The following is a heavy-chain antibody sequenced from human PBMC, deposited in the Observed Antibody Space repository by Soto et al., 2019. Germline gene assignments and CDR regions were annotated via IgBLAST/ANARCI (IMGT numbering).Heavy chain of an antibody. V-gene: IGHV3-23*01. J-gene: IGHJ4*03. CDR3: TKDYVDNIALCLDY. Sequence: EKGLEWVSAISGSGGSTYYADSVKGRFTISRDNSKNTLYLQMNSLRAEDTAVYYCTKDYVDNIALCLDYWGQGTLVTVSS. CDR2: ISGSGGST. D-gene: IGHD3-10*02.